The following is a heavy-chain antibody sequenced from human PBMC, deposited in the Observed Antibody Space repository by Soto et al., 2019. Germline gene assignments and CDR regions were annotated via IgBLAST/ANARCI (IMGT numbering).Heavy chain of an antibody. V-gene: IGHV3-13*01. J-gene: IGHJ4*02. CDR3: GRGTDDGSGSYYIDY. CDR1: GFTFSDYD. Sequence: GGSLRLSCEASGFTFSDYDMHWVRQAPGKGLEWVSAVGTEGDTYYPDFVKGRFTVSRDNGKTSLFLDMNTITAGETAVYYCGRGTDDGSGSYYIDYWGQGTMVTVSS. D-gene: IGHD3-10*01. CDR2: VGTEGDT.